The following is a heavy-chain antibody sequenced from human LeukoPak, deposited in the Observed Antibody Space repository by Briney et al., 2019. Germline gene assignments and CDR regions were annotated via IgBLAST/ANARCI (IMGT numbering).Heavy chain of an antibody. Sequence: APVKVSCKASGYTFTSYDINWVRQATGQGLEWMGWISANTGDTNYAQNLQGRVTLTTDTSTSTAYMELRSLRLGDTAVYYCARGLDYWGQGTQVTVSS. V-gene: IGHV1-18*01. CDR2: ISANTGDT. CDR1: GYTFTSYD. CDR3: ARGLDY. J-gene: IGHJ4*02.